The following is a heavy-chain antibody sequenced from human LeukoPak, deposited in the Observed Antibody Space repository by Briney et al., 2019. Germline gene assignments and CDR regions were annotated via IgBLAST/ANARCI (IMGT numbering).Heavy chain of an antibody. CDR3: ARGPYLSITMVRGVTDLYFDY. V-gene: IGHV3-53*01. J-gene: IGHJ4*02. CDR2: IYSGGST. D-gene: IGHD3-10*01. CDR1: GFTVSSNC. Sequence: GGSLRLSCAASGFTVSSNCMSWVRQAPGKGLEWVSVIYSGGSTYYADSVKGRFTISRDNSKNTLYLQMNSLRAEDTAVYYCARGPYLSITMVRGVTDLYFDYWGQGTLVTVSS.